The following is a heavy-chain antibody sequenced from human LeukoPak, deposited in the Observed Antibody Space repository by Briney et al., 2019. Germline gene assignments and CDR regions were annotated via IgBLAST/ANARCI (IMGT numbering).Heavy chain of an antibody. J-gene: IGHJ4*02. CDR1: GFTFSTYG. D-gene: IGHD3-16*01. Sequence: PGGSLRLSCTASGFTFSTYGMHWVRQAPGKGLEWVAVISYDGNNKYYADSMKGRFTISRDNSKNTLYLQMSSLRAEDTAVYYCARDIEGEGYFDYWGQGTLVTVSS. CDR2: ISYDGNNK. CDR3: ARDIEGEGYFDY. V-gene: IGHV3-30*03.